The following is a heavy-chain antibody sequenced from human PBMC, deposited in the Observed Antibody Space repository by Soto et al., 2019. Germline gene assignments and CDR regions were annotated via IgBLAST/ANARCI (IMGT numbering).Heavy chain of an antibody. V-gene: IGHV1-69*08. CDR3: AREDGDCSGGTGYGAYYYYGRDV. CDR2: IIPILGIA. D-gene: IGHD2-15*01. Sequence: QVQLVQSGAEVKKPGSSVKVSCKASGGTFSSYTISWVRQAPGQGLEWMGRIIPILGIANYAKKFQGRVTITADKSTSTAYMELSSLRSEDTAVYYCAREDGDCSGGTGYGAYYYYGRDVWGQGTKVTVSS. J-gene: IGHJ6*02. CDR1: GGTFSSYT.